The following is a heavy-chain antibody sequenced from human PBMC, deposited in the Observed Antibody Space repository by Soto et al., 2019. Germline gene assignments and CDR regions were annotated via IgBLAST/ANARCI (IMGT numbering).Heavy chain of an antibody. CDR3: AKDGVYCTNGVCYKGWFDP. D-gene: IGHD2-8*01. CDR1: GFTFSSYA. CDR2: ISGSGGST. J-gene: IGHJ5*02. V-gene: IGHV3-23*01. Sequence: GGSLRLSCAASGFTFSSYAMSWVRQAPGKGLEWVSAISGSGGSTYYADSVKGRFTISRDNSKNTLYLQMNSLRAEDTAVYYCAKDGVYCTNGVCYKGWFDPWGQGTLVTVSS.